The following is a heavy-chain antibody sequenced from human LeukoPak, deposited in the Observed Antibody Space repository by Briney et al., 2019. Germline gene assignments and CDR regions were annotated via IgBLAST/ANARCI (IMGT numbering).Heavy chain of an antibody. CDR1: GGSFSGYY. CDR2: INHSGST. Sequence: PSETLSLTCAVYGGSFSGYYWSWIRQPPGKGLEWIGEINHSGSTNYNPSLKSRVTISVDTSKNQFSLKLSSVTAADTAVYYCARDPAAAGTSLDYWGQGTLVTVSS. V-gene: IGHV4-34*01. D-gene: IGHD6-13*01. CDR3: ARDPAAAGTSLDY. J-gene: IGHJ4*02.